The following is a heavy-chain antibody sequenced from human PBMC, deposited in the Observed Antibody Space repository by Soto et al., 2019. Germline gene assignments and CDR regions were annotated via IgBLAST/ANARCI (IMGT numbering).Heavy chain of an antibody. CDR3: TSRIRTTNDN. D-gene: IGHD1-1*01. J-gene: IGHJ4*02. Sequence: EVQLVESGGGLVKPGESLRLSCVASGFPFTTVWMIWVRQAPGKGQEWLGRVKTQAEGATTDYAAPAKGRFTIFRDDSINAVYLQMTSLRIEDTALYYCTSRIRTTNDNWGQGTLVTVSS. CDR2: VKTQAEGATT. V-gene: IGHV3-15*01. CDR1: GFPFTTVW.